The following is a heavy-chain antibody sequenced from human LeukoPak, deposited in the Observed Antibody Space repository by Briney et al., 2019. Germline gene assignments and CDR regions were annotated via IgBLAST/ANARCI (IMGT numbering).Heavy chain of an antibody. CDR3: ARGYCSGGSCYFDY. D-gene: IGHD2-15*01. J-gene: IGHJ4*02. Sequence: PGGSLRLSCAASGFTFSSYEMNWVRQAPGKGLEWVSYISSSGSTTYYADSVKGRFTISRDNAKNSLYLQMNSLRAEDTAVYYCARGYCSGGSCYFDYWGQGTLVTVSS. CDR1: GFTFSSYE. CDR2: ISSSGSTT. V-gene: IGHV3-48*03.